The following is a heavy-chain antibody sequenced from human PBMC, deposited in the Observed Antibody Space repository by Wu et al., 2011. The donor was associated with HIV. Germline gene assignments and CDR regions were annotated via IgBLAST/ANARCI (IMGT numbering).Heavy chain of an antibody. J-gene: IGHJ5*02. CDR3: ARDSTSWSRSNWFDP. CDR2: VDPEDDKS. D-gene: IGHD6-13*01. Sequence: EVQLVQSGPEVKRPGATVKISCKVSGYTFTDYYIHWVQLAPGKGLQWMGLVDPEDDKSFYAENFQGRVTISADTSTDTSYMELSSLKSDDTAVYYCARDSTSWSRSNWFDPWGQGTLVTVSS. V-gene: IGHV1-69-2*01. CDR1: GYTFTDYY.